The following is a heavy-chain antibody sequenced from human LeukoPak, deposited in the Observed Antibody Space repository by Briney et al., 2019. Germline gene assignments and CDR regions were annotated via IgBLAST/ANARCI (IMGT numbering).Heavy chain of an antibody. CDR3: AKGGDSYYSYYYMDV. Sequence: GGSLRLSCAASGFTFSNFAMTWVRQAPGKGLEWISAISGSGGSTYYADSVKGRFTISRDNSKNTLCLQMNSLRAVDTAIYYCAKGGDSYYSYYYMDVWGKGTTVTVSS. CDR1: GFTFSNFA. V-gene: IGHV3-23*01. CDR2: ISGSGGST. D-gene: IGHD2-21*02. J-gene: IGHJ6*03.